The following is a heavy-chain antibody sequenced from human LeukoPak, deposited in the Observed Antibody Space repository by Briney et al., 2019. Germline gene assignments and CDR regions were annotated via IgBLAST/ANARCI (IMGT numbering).Heavy chain of an antibody. CDR2: IYNGVST. V-gene: IGHV4-59*01. Sequence: PSETLSLTCTVSGGSTSGYYWTWIRQPPGKGLEWVGYIYNGVSTNYNLSLKSRLTISADTSKNQFSLKLSSVTAADTAVYFCARGSQYRIIHFDAWGQGTLVTVSS. CDR1: GGSTSGYY. D-gene: IGHD5-12*01. J-gene: IGHJ4*02. CDR3: ARGSQYRIIHFDA.